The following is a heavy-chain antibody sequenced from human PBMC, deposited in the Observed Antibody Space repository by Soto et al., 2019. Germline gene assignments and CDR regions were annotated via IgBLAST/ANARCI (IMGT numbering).Heavy chain of an antibody. Sequence: EVQLVQSGAEVKKPGESLKISCKASGYTFTNYWVAWVRQMPGKGLEWMGVTYPGVSDTRYSPSFQGQVTISADKSFSTAYLQWSSLKASDTAMYYCAKLPQYSSGPDFWGQGTLVIVSS. CDR2: TYPGVSDT. CDR3: AKLPQYSSGPDF. J-gene: IGHJ4*02. CDR1: GYTFTNYW. V-gene: IGHV5-51*01. D-gene: IGHD6-19*01.